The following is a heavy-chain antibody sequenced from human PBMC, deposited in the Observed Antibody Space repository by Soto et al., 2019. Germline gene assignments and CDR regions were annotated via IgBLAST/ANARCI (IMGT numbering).Heavy chain of an antibody. Sequence: QLVQSGAEVKRPGSSVKVSCKASGGDFLSYTISWVRQVPGQGPEWMGTIIPILDVAKNAQKFQGRVAITADKATSTVYMELRSLRSDDTAVYYCAQMWFGELWHGMDVWGQGTTINVSS. J-gene: IGHJ6*02. V-gene: IGHV1-69*02. CDR3: AQMWFGELWHGMDV. D-gene: IGHD3-10*01. CDR2: IIPILDVA. CDR1: GGDFLSYT.